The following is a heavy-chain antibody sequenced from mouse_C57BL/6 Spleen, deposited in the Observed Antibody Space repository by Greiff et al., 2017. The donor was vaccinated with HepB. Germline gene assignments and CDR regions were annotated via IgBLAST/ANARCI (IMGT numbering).Heavy chain of an antibody. Sequence: EVQRVESGEGLVKPGGSLKLSCAASGFTFSSYAMSWVRQTPEKRLEWVAYISSGGDYIYYADTVKGRFTISRDNARNTLYLQMSSLKSEDTAMYYCTREGIYGNYFDYWGQGTTLTVSS. D-gene: IGHD2-1*01. CDR2: ISSGGDYI. V-gene: IGHV5-9-1*02. J-gene: IGHJ2*01. CDR1: GFTFSSYA. CDR3: TREGIYGNYFDY.